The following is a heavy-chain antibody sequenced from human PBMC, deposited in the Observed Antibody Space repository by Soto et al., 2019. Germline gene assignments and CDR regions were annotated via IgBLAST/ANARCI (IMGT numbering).Heavy chain of an antibody. Sequence: LRLSCAASGFTFSSYSMNWVRQAPGKGLEWVSSISSSSSYIYYADSVKGRFTISRDNAKNSLYLQMNSLRAEDTAVYYCARDGYCTNGVCPLDYWGQGTLVTVSS. CDR3: ARDGYCTNGVCPLDY. CDR1: GFTFSSYS. D-gene: IGHD2-8*01. J-gene: IGHJ4*02. CDR2: ISSSSSYI. V-gene: IGHV3-21*01.